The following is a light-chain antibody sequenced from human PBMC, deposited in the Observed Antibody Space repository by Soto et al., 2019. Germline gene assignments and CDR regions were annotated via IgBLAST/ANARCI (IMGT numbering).Light chain of an antibody. CDR3: QQYVQALT. J-gene: IGKJ4*01. CDR2: GAS. Sequence: DIQMTQSPSSLSASVGDRVIITCQASQDIINHLNWYQQKLGKAPKLLISGASSLEAGVPSRFSGSGSGTDFTRTISSLQPEDIATYYCQQYVQALTFGGGTEVEI. V-gene: IGKV1-33*01. CDR1: QDIINH.